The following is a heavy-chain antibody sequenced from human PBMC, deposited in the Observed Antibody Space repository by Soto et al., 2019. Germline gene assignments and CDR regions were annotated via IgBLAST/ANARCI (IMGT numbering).Heavy chain of an antibody. CDR1: GYTFTSYY. J-gene: IGHJ4*02. V-gene: IGHV1-46*01. D-gene: IGHD1-26*01. CDR3: ATDGRDSGSYYVNY. Sequence: ASVKVSCKASGYTFTSYYMHWVRQAPGQGLEWMGIINPSGGSTSYAQKFQGRVTMTEDTSTDTAYMELSSLRSEDTAVYYCATDGRDSGSYYVNYWGQGTLVTVSS. CDR2: INPSGGST.